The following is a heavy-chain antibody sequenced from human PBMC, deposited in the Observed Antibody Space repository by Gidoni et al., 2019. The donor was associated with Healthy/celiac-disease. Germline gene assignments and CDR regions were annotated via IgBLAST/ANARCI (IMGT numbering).Heavy chain of an antibody. V-gene: IGHV4-61*02. CDR1: GGSISSGSYY. CDR2: IYTSGST. J-gene: IGHJ4*02. Sequence: QVQLQESGPGLVKPSQTLSLTCTVSGGSISSGSYYWSWIRQPAGKGLEWIGRIYTSGSTNYNPSLKSRVTMSVDTSKNQFSLKLSSVTAADTAVYYCARVFGSGSYYDYWGQGTLVTVSS. CDR3: ARVFGSGSYYDY. D-gene: IGHD3-10*01.